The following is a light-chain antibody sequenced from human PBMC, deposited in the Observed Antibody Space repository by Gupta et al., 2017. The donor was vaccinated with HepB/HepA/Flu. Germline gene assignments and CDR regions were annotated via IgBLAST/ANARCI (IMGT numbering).Light chain of an antibody. CDR1: QSVNSIY. V-gene: IGKV3-20*01. CDR3: ELEASSPRT. J-gene: IGKJ1*01. CDR2: GVS. Sequence: EIVLTQSPGTLSLSPGERATLPCRASQSVNSIYFAWYQQKPGQAPRLLIFGVSTRATGVPHTFSGSGSGTDFTLTISRLEPEDFAVYYCELEASSPRTFGQGTKVEIK.